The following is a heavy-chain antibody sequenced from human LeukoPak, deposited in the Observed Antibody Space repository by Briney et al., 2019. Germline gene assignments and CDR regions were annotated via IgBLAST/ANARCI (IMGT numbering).Heavy chain of an antibody. CDR2: ISGSGIAT. Sequence: GGSLRLSCAASGFSFSNHAMSWVRQAPGKGLQWVSGISGSGIATYYADSVKGRFTISRDSSTNTLYRQMNSLPAEDTAIYYCAKDLEVVVTTLDYWGQGTLVTASS. D-gene: IGHD4/OR15-4a*01. CDR1: GFSFSNHA. CDR3: AKDLEVVVTTLDY. V-gene: IGHV3-23*01. J-gene: IGHJ4*02.